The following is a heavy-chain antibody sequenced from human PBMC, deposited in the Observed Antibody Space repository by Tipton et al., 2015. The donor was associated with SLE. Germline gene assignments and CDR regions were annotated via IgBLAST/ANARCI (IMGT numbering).Heavy chain of an antibody. J-gene: IGHJ5*02. Sequence: TLSLTCTVSGGSISSYYWSWIRQPPGKGLEWIGYIYYSGSTNYNPSLKSRVTISVDTSKNQFSLKLSSVTAADTAVYYCAIGSLVQGVITNWFDPWGQGTLVTVSS. D-gene: IGHD3-10*01. V-gene: IGHV4-59*08. CDR2: IYYSGST. CDR1: GGSISSYY. CDR3: AIGSLVQGVITNWFDP.